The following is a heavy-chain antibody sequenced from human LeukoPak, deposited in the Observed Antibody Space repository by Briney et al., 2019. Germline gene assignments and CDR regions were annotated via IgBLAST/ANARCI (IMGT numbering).Heavy chain of an antibody. Sequence: GGSLRLSYAASGFTFSSYSMNWVRQAPGKGPEWVSYISSSSSTIYYADSVKGRFTISRDNAKNSLYLQMNSLRAEDTAVYYCAKDQGGSSSSWSFDYWGQGTLVTVSS. J-gene: IGHJ4*02. CDR3: AKDQGGSSSSWSFDY. CDR1: GFTFSSYS. D-gene: IGHD6-13*01. V-gene: IGHV3-48*01. CDR2: ISSSSSTI.